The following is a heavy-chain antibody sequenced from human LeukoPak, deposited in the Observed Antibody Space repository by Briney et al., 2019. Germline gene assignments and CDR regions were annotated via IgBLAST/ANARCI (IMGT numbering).Heavy chain of an antibody. CDR2: ISAYNGNT. CDR3: ARDGSGSYYLDYYYYGMDV. J-gene: IGHJ6*02. D-gene: IGHD3-10*01. V-gene: IGHV1-18*01. Sequence: GASVKVSCKASGYTFTSYGISWVRQAPGQGLEWMGLISAYNGNTNYAQKLQGRVTMTTDTSTSTAYMELRSLRSDDTAVYYCARDGSGSYYLDYYYYGMDVWGQGTTVTVSS. CDR1: GYTFTSYG.